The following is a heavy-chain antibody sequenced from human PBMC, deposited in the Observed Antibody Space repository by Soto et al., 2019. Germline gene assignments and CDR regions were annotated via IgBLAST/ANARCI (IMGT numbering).Heavy chain of an antibody. J-gene: IGHJ6*02. D-gene: IGHD1-7*01. Sequence: VASVKVSCKASGYTYTGYYMHWVRQEHGQGLEWMGWINPNSGGTNYAQKFQGWVTMTRDTSISTAYMELSRLRSDDTAVYYCARAPNWNYGSWIYYGMDVWGQGTTVTVSS. CDR1: GYTYTGYY. CDR2: INPNSGGT. CDR3: ARAPNWNYGSWIYYGMDV. V-gene: IGHV1-2*04.